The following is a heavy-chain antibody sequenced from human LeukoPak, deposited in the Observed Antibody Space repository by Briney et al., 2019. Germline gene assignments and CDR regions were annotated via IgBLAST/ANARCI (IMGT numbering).Heavy chain of an antibody. CDR2: IYSGIRT. CDR1: GVTASSNY. CDR3: ARSGFLRYFGYS. J-gene: IGHJ5*01. V-gene: IGHV3-66*01. D-gene: IGHD3-9*01. Sequence: GGSLRLSCAASGVTASSNYMSWGRQAPGEGLEWVSVIYSGIRTYYADSVKGRFNISRDLSENTVYLQMNSLRDQDTAVYYCARSGFLRYFGYSSGHGTLVTLSS.